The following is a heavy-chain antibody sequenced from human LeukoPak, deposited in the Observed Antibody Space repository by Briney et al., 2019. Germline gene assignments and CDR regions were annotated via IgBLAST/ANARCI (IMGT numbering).Heavy chain of an antibody. J-gene: IGHJ4*02. CDR2: IRYDGSNK. CDR1: GFTFSSYG. Sequence: GGSLRLSCAASGFTFSSYGMHWVRQAPGKGLEWVAFIRYDGSNKYYADSVKGRFTISRDNSKNTLYLQMNSLRAEDTAVYYCAKGRPVVAATGGVYWGQGTLVTVSS. D-gene: IGHD2-15*01. CDR3: AKGRPVVAATGGVY. V-gene: IGHV3-30*02.